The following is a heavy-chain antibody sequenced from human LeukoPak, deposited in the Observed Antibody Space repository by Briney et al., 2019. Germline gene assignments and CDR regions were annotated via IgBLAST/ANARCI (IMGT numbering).Heavy chain of an antibody. V-gene: IGHV3-23*01. Sequence: PGGSLRLSCAASGFTFSSYAMSWVRQVPGKGLEWVSAISGSGGSTYYADSVKGRFTISRDNSKNTLYLQMNSLRAEDTAVYYCAKSDFWSGYYPPPDYWGQGTLVTVSS. CDR2: ISGSGGST. CDR1: GFTFSSYA. CDR3: AKSDFWSGYYPPPDY. J-gene: IGHJ4*02. D-gene: IGHD3-3*01.